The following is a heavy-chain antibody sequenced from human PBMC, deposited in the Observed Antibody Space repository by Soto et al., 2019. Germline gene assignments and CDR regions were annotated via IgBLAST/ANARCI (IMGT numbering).Heavy chain of an antibody. CDR2: MKTNSGNT. J-gene: IGHJ6*02. CDR3: ARPANGYSYAHGDYYYYGMDV. V-gene: IGHV1-8*01. D-gene: IGHD5-18*01. CDR1: GHTFTNYD. Sequence: ASVKVSCKASGHTFTNYDIYWVRQATGQGLEWMGWMKTNSGNTGYAQQFQGRVTITRNNSTSTAYMELSSLRSEDTAVYYCARPANGYSYAHGDYYYYGMDVWGQGTTVTVSS.